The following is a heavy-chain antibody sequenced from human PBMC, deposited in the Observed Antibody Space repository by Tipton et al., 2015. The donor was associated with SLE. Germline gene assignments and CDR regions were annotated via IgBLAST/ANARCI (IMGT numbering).Heavy chain of an antibody. Sequence: SLRLSCAASGFTFTGYWMSWVRQAPGKGLEWVANIKQDGSEKYYVDSVKGRFTISRDNSKNTLYLQMSSLRADDTAVYYCAKDLTLIIASLWDYWGQGTLVTVSS. CDR3: AKDLTLIIASLWDY. CDR2: IKQDGSEK. D-gene: IGHD3-22*01. V-gene: IGHV3-7*03. CDR1: GFTFTGYW. J-gene: IGHJ4*02.